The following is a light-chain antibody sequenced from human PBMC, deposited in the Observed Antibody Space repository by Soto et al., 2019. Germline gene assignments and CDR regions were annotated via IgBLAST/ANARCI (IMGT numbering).Light chain of an antibody. CDR1: SSDVGGYNY. Sequence: QSVLTQPASVSGSPGQSIAISCIGSSSDVGGYNYVSWHQQHPGKAPKVVIYDVSNRPPGVSDRFSCSKFGHTASLTIPGLQAEDEADYNCSSYKSSSTYVFGTGPKVTGL. CDR2: DVS. CDR3: SSYKSSSTYV. J-gene: IGLJ1*01. V-gene: IGLV2-14*01.